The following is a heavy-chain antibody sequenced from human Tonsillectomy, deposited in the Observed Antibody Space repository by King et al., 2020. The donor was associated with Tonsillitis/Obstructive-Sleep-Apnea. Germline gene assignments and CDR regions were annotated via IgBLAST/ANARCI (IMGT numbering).Heavy chain of an antibody. V-gene: IGHV3-48*03. D-gene: IGHD6-6*01. CDR1: GFTFSSYE. Sequence: VQLVESGGGLVQPGGSLRLSCAASGFTFSSYEMNWVRQAPGKGLEWLSYISNSGSTIYNADSVKGRFTISRDNAKNSLYLQMNSLRAEDTAVYYCAREVGIAGHPEDYYYYYMDVWGKGTTVTVSS. J-gene: IGHJ6*03. CDR2: ISNSGSTI. CDR3: AREVGIAGHPEDYYYYYMDV.